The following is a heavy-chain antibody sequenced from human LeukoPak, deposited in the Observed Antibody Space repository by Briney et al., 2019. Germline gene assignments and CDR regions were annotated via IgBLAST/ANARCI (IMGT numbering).Heavy chain of an antibody. CDR1: GLTFSSYA. V-gene: IGHV3-30-3*01. CDR2: ISYDGSNK. J-gene: IGHJ3*01. CDR3: GGSWVG. Sequence: PGRSLRLSCAASGLTFSSYAMHWVRQAPGKGLEWVAVISYDGSNKYYADSVKGRFTISRDNSKNTLYLQMNSLRAEDTAVYYCGGSWVGWGQGTMVTVSS. D-gene: IGHD1-26*01.